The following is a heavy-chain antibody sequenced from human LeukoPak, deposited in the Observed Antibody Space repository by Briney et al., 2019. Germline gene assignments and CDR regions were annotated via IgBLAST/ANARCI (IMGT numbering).Heavy chain of an antibody. Sequence: GGSLRLSCAASGFTFSTFGMIWVRQAPGKGLEWVSSISSGSYIYYADAVKARFTISRDNARNSLYLQMNSLRAEDTAVYYCARDPITMVRGVSLDYWGQGTLVTVSS. V-gene: IGHV3-21*01. CDR3: ARDPITMVRGVSLDY. D-gene: IGHD3-10*01. J-gene: IGHJ4*02. CDR2: ISSGSYI. CDR1: GFTFSTFG.